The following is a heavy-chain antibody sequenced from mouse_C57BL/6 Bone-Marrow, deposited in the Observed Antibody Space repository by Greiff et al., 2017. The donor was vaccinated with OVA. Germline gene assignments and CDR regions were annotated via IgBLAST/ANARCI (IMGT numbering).Heavy chain of an antibody. D-gene: IGHD1-1*01. J-gene: IGHJ4*01. V-gene: IGHV5-12*01. CDR2: ISNGGGST. CDR3: ARNRLLRYPYYYAMDY. Sequence: EVQLMESGGGLVQPGGSLKLSCAASGFTFSDYYMYWVRQTPEKRLEWVAYISNGGGSTYYPDTVKGRFTISRDNAKNTLYLQMSRLKSEDTAMYYCARNRLLRYPYYYAMDYWGQGTSVTVSS. CDR1: GFTFSDYY.